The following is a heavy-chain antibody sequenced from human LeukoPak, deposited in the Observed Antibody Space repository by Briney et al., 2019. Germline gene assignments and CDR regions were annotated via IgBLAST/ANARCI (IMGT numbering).Heavy chain of an antibody. Sequence: PSETLSLTCTVSGGSISSGGYYWSWIRQHPGKGLEWIGYIYYSGSTYYNPSLKSRVTISVDTSKNQFSLKLSPVTAADTAVYYCARDLGCSGGSCYFDAFDIWGQGTMVTVSS. V-gene: IGHV4-31*03. J-gene: IGHJ3*02. CDR2: IYYSGST. CDR1: GGSISSGGYY. D-gene: IGHD2-15*01. CDR3: ARDLGCSGGSCYFDAFDI.